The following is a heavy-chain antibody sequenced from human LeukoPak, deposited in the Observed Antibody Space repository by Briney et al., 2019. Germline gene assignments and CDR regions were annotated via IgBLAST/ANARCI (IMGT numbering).Heavy chain of an antibody. J-gene: IGHJ3*02. CDR2: ISGSGGST. CDR3: AKFRAARGGFDAFDI. V-gene: IGHV3-23*01. CDR1: GFTFSSYA. Sequence: GGSLRLSCGASGFTFSSYAMSWVRQAPGKGLEWVSAISGSGGSTYYADSVKGRFTISRDNSKNTLYLQMNSLRAEDTAVYYCAKFRAARGGFDAFDIWGQGTMVTVSS. D-gene: IGHD6-6*01.